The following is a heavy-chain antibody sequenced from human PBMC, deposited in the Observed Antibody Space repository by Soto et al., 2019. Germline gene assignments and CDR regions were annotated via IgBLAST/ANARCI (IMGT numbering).Heavy chain of an antibody. CDR1: GYTFTSYD. J-gene: IGHJ6*02. D-gene: IGHD3-22*01. V-gene: IGHV1-8*01. Sequence: ASVKVSCKASGYTFTSYDINWVRQATGQGLEWMGWMNPNSSNTGYAQKFQGRVAMTRNTSISTAYTELSSLRSEDTAVYYCARGLIYGMDVWGQGTTVTVSS. CDR2: MNPNSSNT. CDR3: ARGLIYGMDV.